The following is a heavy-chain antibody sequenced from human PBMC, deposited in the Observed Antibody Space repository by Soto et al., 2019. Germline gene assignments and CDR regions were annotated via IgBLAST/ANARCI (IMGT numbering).Heavy chain of an antibody. CDR3: AHRHFNKVAYFDY. V-gene: IGHV2-5*01. CDR1: GFSLSTNGLG. CDR2: VYWNDDK. Sequence: QITLKESGPTLVKPTQTLTLACTVSGFSLSTNGLGVGWIRQPPGKALEWLAIVYWNDDKRYSPSLESRLTIARDTFKNQVVLTMTNMDPVDTATYYCAHRHFNKVAYFDYWGQGTLVTVSS. J-gene: IGHJ4*02.